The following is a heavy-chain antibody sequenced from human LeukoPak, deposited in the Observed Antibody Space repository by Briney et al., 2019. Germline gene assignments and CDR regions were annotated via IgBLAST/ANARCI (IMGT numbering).Heavy chain of an antibody. D-gene: IGHD6-13*01. J-gene: IGHJ4*02. CDR1: GGSFSGYY. CDR3: ARVGGIAAAVYDY. CDR2: INHSGST. V-gene: IGHV4-34*01. Sequence: MASETLSLTCAAYGGSFSGYYWSWIRQPPGKGLEWIGEINHSGSTNYNPSLKSRVTISVDTSKNQFSLKLSSVTAADTAVYYCARVGGIAAAVYDYWGQGTLVTVSS.